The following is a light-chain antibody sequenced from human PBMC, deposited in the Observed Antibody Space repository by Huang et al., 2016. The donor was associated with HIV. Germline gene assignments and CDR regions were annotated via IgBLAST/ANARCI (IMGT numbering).Light chain of an antibody. Sequence: EIVMTQSPATLSASPGERATLSCRASQSVSSNLAWYQQKPGQAPRLLIYGASTRATGIPARFSGSGPGTEFTLTISSLQSEDFAVYYCQQNNNWPPLFTFGPGTKVDIK. CDR2: GAS. CDR3: QQNNNWPPLFT. V-gene: IGKV3-15*01. J-gene: IGKJ3*01. CDR1: QSVSSN.